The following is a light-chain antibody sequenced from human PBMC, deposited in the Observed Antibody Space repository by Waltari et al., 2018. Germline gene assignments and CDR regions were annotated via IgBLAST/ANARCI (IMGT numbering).Light chain of an antibody. CDR2: HAS. V-gene: IGKV3-20*01. Sequence: EIVLTQSPATLSLSPGEGATLSCRASESVSKFVAWYQQKPGQGPRLLIYHASNRASGIPDRFSGSGFGTDFSLTISRLEPEDFAVYYCQKYESLPATFGQGTKVEIK. J-gene: IGKJ1*01. CDR1: ESVSKF. CDR3: QKYESLPAT.